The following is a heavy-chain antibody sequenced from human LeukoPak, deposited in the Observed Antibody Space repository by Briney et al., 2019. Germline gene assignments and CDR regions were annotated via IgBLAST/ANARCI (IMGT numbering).Heavy chain of an antibody. D-gene: IGHD5-12*01. CDR3: VRDGYSGGAFDI. CDR1: GYTFTGHY. CDR2: IYPKSGGT. Sequence: GASVKVSCKAPGYTFTGHYMHWVRQAPGQGLEWMGWIYPKSGGTNYAQKFQSRVTMTRDTSITTAFMELNILKSDDTAVYYCVRDGYSGGAFDIWGQGTMVTVSS. V-gene: IGHV1-2*02. J-gene: IGHJ3*02.